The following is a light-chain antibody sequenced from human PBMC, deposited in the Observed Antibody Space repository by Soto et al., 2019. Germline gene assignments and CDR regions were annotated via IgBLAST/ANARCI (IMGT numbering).Light chain of an antibody. CDR1: QSILYSSNNKNY. V-gene: IGKV4-1*01. CDR3: QQYYSTPDT. Sequence: DIMMTQSPDSLAVSLGERATINCKSSQSILYSSNNKNYLAWYQQKPGQPPKLLIYWASTRESGVPDRFSGSGSGTDFTLTINSLQAEDVAVYYCQQYYSTPDTFGQGTKLEIK. CDR2: WAS. J-gene: IGKJ2*01.